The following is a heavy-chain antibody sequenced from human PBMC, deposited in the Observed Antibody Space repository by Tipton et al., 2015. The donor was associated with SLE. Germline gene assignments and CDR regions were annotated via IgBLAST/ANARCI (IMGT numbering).Heavy chain of an antibody. J-gene: IGHJ6*03. D-gene: IGHD2-2*01. CDR3: SAASSPRDYYMDV. V-gene: IGHV1-69*06. Sequence: QLVQSGAEVKKPGSSLRVSCKTSGGTFTNYAFNWVRQAPGQGLEWVGKIVPLFGTTDYAPNFQGRVTFTADKSTKTAYMEVSSLTSADSAVYYCSAASSPRDYYMDVWGKGTAVSVSS. CDR2: IVPLFGTT. CDR1: GGTFTNYA.